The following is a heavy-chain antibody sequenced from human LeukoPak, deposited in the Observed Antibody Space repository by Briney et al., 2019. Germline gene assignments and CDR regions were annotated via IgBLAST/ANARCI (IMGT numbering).Heavy chain of an antibody. CDR1: GFTINIYA. CDR3: AKDPNGDYVGAFDG. D-gene: IGHD4-17*01. J-gene: IGHJ3*01. Sequence: PGGSLRLSCATSGFTINIYAMTWVRQAPGKGLEWVSSITVNGGGISYADSVKGRFTISRDNSKNTLYLQMSSLRAEDTAVYYCAKDPNGDYVGAFDGWDRGTRVTVSS. V-gene: IGHV3-23*01. CDR2: ITVNGGGI.